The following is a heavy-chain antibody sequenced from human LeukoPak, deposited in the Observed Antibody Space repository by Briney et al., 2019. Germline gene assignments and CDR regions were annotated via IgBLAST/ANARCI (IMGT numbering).Heavy chain of an antibody. Sequence: ASVKVSCKASGYTCTSYAMHWVRQAPGQRLEGMGWINAGNGNTKYSQKFQGGVTISRDTYASTAYMELSSLRSEDTAVYYCARDSSGWYYTLDYWGQGPLVTVSS. CDR1: GYTCTSYA. D-gene: IGHD6-19*01. CDR3: ARDSSGWYYTLDY. V-gene: IGHV1-3*01. J-gene: IGHJ4*02. CDR2: INAGNGNT.